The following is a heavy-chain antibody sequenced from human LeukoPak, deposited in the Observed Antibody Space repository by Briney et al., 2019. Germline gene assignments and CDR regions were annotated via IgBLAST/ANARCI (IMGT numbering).Heavy chain of an antibody. D-gene: IGHD3-10*01. J-gene: IGHJ4*02. CDR2: ISGGGSET. Sequence: PGGSLRLSCPDSGFTFSRYGIIGVHQAPGQGLDWVSSISGGGSETYQEDALKGSVTSYRDNSKSSWYLQMNNLRGEDTAVYYCVKGGAYGSGSYCDYLGQGSLVTVSS. CDR3: VKGGAYGSGSYCDY. CDR1: GFTFSRYG. V-gene: IGHV3-23*01.